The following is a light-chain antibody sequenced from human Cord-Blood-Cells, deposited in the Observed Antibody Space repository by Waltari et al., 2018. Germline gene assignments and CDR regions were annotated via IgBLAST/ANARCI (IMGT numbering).Light chain of an antibody. CDR3: SSAADNNLV. J-gene: IGLJ3*02. CDR2: KDS. CDR1: VLAKKY. Sequence: SYELTQPSSVSVSPGQTARITCSGDVLAKKYARWFQQKPGQAPGLVIYKDSERPAGIPERFAGSSSGSTVTLTISGAQVEDEADYYCSSAADNNLVFGGGTKLTVL. V-gene: IGLV3-27*01.